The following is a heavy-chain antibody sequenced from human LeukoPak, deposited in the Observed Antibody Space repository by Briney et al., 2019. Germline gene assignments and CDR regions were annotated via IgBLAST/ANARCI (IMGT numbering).Heavy chain of an antibody. CDR3: AKFDNRIVGAVSFNY. CDR1: GFTFSSYG. V-gene: IGHV3-30*02. J-gene: IGHJ4*02. CDR2: IRFDGSNK. Sequence: GGSLRLSCAASGFTFSSYGMHWVRQAPGKGLEWVAFIRFDGSNKYYADSVKGRLTISRDNSKNTLYLQMNSLRGEDTAVYYCAKFDNRIVGAVSFNYWGQGTLVTVSS. D-gene: IGHD1-26*01.